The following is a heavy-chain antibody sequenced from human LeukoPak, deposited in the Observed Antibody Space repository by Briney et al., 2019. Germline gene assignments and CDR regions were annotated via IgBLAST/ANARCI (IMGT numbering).Heavy chain of an antibody. Sequence: SETLSLTCTVSGDSISSSSYYWDWLRQPPGTGLEWIGSIYYSGSTYYNPSLKSRVTISVDTSKNQFSLKLSSVTAADTAVYYCARGRRLYGSGSYYYYYYMDVWGKGTTVTISS. CDR2: IYYSGST. CDR1: GDSISSSSYY. CDR3: ARGRRLYGSGSYYYYYYMDV. J-gene: IGHJ6*03. D-gene: IGHD3-10*01. V-gene: IGHV4-39*07.